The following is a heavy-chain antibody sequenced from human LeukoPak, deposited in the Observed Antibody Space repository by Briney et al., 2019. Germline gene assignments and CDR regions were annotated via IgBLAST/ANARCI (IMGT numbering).Heavy chain of an antibody. CDR2: ISNSSSYI. J-gene: IGHJ6*03. V-gene: IGHV3-21*01. CDR3: ARAAIAAARIYYYMDV. D-gene: IGHD6-13*01. CDR1: GFTFSSYS. Sequence: RGSLRLSCAESGFTFSSYSMNSVREAPGEGLEWGSFISNSSSYIHNAYSVKGRFTISRDNAENSLYLQMNSLRAEDTAVYYCARAAIAAARIYYYMDVWGKGTTVTVSS.